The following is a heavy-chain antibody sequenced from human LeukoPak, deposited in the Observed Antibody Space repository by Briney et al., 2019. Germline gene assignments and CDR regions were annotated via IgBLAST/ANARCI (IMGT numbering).Heavy chain of an antibody. CDR3: ARGGGTGDQFDFDY. J-gene: IGHJ4*02. V-gene: IGHV1-69*01. D-gene: IGHD7-27*01. CDR1: GGTFSSYA. CDR2: IIPIFGTA. Sequence: VASVKVSCKASGGTFSSYAISWVRQAPGQGLEWMGGIIPIFGTANYAQKFQGRVTITADESTSTAYMGLSSLRSEDTAVYYCARGGGTGDQFDFDYWGQGTLVTVSS.